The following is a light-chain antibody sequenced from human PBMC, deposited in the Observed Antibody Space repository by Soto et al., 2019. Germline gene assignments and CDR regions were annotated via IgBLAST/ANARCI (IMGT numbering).Light chain of an antibody. V-gene: IGKV3-20*01. Sequence: EIVLTQSPGTLSLSPGERATLSCRAGQSVSSSFLAWLQQKPGQAPRLLIYGASSRATGIPDRFSGSGSGTDFTLTISRLEPEDFAVYYCQQYDSSPRTFGQGTKLEIK. J-gene: IGKJ2*01. CDR3: QQYDSSPRT. CDR2: GAS. CDR1: QSVSSSF.